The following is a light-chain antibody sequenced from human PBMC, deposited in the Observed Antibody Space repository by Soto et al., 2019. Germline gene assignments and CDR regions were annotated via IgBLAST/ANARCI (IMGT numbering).Light chain of an antibody. CDR3: QQYNSFPFT. Sequence: DIQMTQSPSTLSASVGDRVTITCRASQSISSWLAWYQQKPGKGPKLLIYDASSLESGVPSRFSGSGSGTEFTLTISRLQPDDFATYYCQQYNSFPFTFGQGTKLEIK. J-gene: IGKJ2*01. CDR2: DAS. V-gene: IGKV1-5*01. CDR1: QSISSW.